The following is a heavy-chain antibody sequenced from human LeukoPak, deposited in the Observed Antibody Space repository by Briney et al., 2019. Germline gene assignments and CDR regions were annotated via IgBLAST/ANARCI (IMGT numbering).Heavy chain of an antibody. CDR1: GYTFTGYY. Sequence: ASVKVSCKASGYTFTGYYMHWVRQAPGQGLEWMGWISAYNGNTNYAQKLQGRVTMTTDTSTSTAYMELRSLRSDDTAVYYCARAPPPLGYCSGGSCYGVYYYYGMDVWGQGTTVTVSS. CDR2: ISAYNGNT. CDR3: ARAPPPLGYCSGGSCYGVYYYYGMDV. D-gene: IGHD2-15*01. J-gene: IGHJ6*02. V-gene: IGHV1-18*04.